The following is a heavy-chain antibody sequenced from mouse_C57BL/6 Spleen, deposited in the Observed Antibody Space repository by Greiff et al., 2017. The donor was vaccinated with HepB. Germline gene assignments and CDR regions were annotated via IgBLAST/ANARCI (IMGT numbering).Heavy chain of an antibody. CDR2: ISYDGSN. J-gene: IGHJ4*01. D-gene: IGHD1-1*01. V-gene: IGHV3-6*01. Sequence: DVKLQESGPGLVKPSQSLSLTCSVTGYSITSGYYWNWIRQFPGNKLEWMGYISYDGSNNYNPSLKNRISITRDTSKNQFFLKLNSVTTEDTATYYCARNYGSIYYAMDYWGQGTSVTVSS. CDR3: ARNYGSIYYAMDY. CDR1: GYSITSGYY.